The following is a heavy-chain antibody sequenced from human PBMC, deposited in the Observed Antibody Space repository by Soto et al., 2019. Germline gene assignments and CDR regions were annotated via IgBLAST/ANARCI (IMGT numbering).Heavy chain of an antibody. V-gene: IGHV4-31*03. J-gene: IGHJ3*02. Sequence: QVQLQESGPGLVKPSQTLSLTCTVSGGSISSGGYYWSWIRQHPGKGLEWIGYIYYSGSTYYNPSLKSRVTISVDTSKNQFSLKLSSVTAADTAVYYCARTMRYSSNAADDAFDIWGQGTMVTVSS. CDR1: GGSISSGGYY. CDR2: IYYSGST. D-gene: IGHD6-13*01. CDR3: ARTMRYSSNAADDAFDI.